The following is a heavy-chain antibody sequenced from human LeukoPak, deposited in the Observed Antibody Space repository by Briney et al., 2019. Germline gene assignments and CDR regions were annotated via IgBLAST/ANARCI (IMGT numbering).Heavy chain of an antibody. V-gene: IGHV3-21*01. J-gene: IGHJ4*02. Sequence: GGSLRLSCAASGFTFSSYSMNWVRQAPGKGLEWVSSISSSSIYIYYADSVKGRFTISRDNAKNSLYLQMNSLRAEDTAVYYCASMQYYDFWSGYTQAEFDYWGQGTLVTVSS. CDR1: GFTFSSYS. D-gene: IGHD3-3*01. CDR3: ASMQYYDFWSGYTQAEFDY. CDR2: ISSSSIYI.